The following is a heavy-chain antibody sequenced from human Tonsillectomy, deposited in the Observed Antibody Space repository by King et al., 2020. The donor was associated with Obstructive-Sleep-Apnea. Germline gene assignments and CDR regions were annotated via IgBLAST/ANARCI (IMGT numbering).Heavy chain of an antibody. CDR3: ARDLAGLRYFDWLSDTFDY. D-gene: IGHD3-9*01. CDR1: GFTFSSYG. V-gene: IGHV3-33*01. Sequence: VQLVESGGGVVQPGRSLRLSCAASGFTFSSYGMHWVRQAPGKGLEGVAVIWYDGSNKYYADSVKGRFTISRDNSKTTLYLQMNSLRAEDTAGYYCARDLAGLRYFDWLSDTFDYWGQGTLVTVSS. CDR2: IWYDGSNK. J-gene: IGHJ4*02.